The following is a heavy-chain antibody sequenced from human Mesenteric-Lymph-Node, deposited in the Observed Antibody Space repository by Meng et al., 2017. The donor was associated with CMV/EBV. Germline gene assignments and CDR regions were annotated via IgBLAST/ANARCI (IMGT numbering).Heavy chain of an antibody. CDR3: ARGSIAVAGTPDY. CDR2: IHYRGGT. Sequence: VSGGSISNGGHYWSWIRQYPGKGLEYIGYIHYRGGTSYNPSLKSRVTMSVDTSKNQFSLKLSSVTAADTAVYYCARGSIAVAGTPDYWGQGTLVTVSS. J-gene: IGHJ4*02. V-gene: IGHV4-31*02. CDR1: GGSISNGGHY. D-gene: IGHD6-19*01.